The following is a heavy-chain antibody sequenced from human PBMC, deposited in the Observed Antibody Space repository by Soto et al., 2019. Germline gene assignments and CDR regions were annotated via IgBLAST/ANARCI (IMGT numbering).Heavy chain of an antibody. CDR3: AKGGPYYYDSSGYYDY. CDR1: GFIFSSYA. V-gene: IGHV3-23*01. D-gene: IGHD3-22*01. J-gene: IGHJ4*02. Sequence: PGGSLRLSCAASGFIFSSYAMSWVRQAPGKGLEWVSAISGSGGSTYYADSVKGRFTISRDNSKNTLYLQMNSLRAEDTAVYYCAKGGPYYYDSSGYYDYWGQGTLVTVSS. CDR2: ISGSGGST.